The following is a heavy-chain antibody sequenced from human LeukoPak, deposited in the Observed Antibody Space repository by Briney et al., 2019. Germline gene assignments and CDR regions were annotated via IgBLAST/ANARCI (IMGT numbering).Heavy chain of an antibody. CDR1: GYTFTSYG. CDR3: ARTHGYYYYYYMDV. J-gene: IGHJ6*03. D-gene: IGHD5-24*01. Sequence: ASVKVSCKASGYTFTSYGISWVRQATGQGLEWMGWMNPNSGNTGYAQKFQGRVTITRNTSISTAYMELSSLRSEDTAVYYCARTHGYYYYYYMDVWGKGTTVTVSS. V-gene: IGHV1-8*03. CDR2: MNPNSGNT.